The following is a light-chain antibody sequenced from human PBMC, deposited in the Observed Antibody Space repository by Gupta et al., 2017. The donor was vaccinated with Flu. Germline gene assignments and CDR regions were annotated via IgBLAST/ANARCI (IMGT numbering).Light chain of an antibody. CDR3: QPYYNWPRP. J-gene: IGKJ1*01. CDR2: EAS. CDR1: QSVSSN. Sequence: EIVMTQSPATLSVSPGERATLSCRASQSVSSNLAWYQQRPGQAPRLLIYEASTRATGIPARFRGGGSGPAFTLTISSLQSADSAVYYCQPYYNWPRPFGPGTKVEIK. V-gene: IGKV3-15*01.